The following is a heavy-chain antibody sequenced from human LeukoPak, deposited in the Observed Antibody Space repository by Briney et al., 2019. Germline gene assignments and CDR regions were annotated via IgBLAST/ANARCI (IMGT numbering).Heavy chain of an antibody. D-gene: IGHD3-22*01. V-gene: IGHV5-51*01. J-gene: IGHJ4*02. CDR3: ARREYYYDSSGYYYYFDY. CDR2: IYPGDSDT. Sequence: GESLQISCKGSGYSFTSYWIGWVRQLPGKGLEWMGIIYPGDSDTIYSPSFQGQVTISADKSISTAYLQWSSLKASDTAMYYCARREYYYDSSGYYYYFDYWGQGTLVTVSS. CDR1: GYSFTSYW.